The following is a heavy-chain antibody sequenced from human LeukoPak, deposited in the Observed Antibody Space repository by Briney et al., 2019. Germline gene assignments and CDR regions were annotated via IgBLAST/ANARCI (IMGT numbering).Heavy chain of an antibody. Sequence: ASVKVSCKASGYTFTGYYMHWVRQAPGQGLEWMGWINPNSGGTNYAQKFQGRVTMTRDTSISTAYMELSRLRSDDTAVYYCAREVSSISCNWFDPWGQGTLVTVSS. CDR2: INPNSGGT. CDR3: AREVSSISCNWFDP. D-gene: IGHD6-13*01. J-gene: IGHJ5*02. CDR1: GYTFTGYY. V-gene: IGHV1-2*02.